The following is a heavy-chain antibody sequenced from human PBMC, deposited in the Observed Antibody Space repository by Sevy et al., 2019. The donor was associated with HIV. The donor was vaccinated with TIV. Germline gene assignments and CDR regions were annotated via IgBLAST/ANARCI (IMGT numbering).Heavy chain of an antibody. CDR1: GYTFTSYG. D-gene: IGHD3-9*01. CDR3: ARDLERDILTAENWSDP. CDR2: ISAYNGNT. V-gene: IGHV1-18*04. Sequence: ASVKVSCKASGYTFTSYGISWVRQAPGQGLEWMGWISAYNGNTDYAQKLRGRVTMTTDTSTSTAYMELRSLRSDDTAVYYCARDLERDILTAENWSDPWGQGTLVTVSS. J-gene: IGHJ5*02.